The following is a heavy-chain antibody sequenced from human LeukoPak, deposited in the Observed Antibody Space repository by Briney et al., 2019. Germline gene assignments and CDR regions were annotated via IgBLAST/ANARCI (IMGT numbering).Heavy chain of an antibody. CDR1: GFTFSSYS. CDR3: ASPDYVAFDI. Sequence: GGSLRLSCAASGFTFSSYSMNWVRRAPGKGLEWVSYISSSSSTIYYADSVKGRFTISRDNAKNSLYLQMNSLRAEDTAVYYCASPDYVAFDIWGQGTMVTVSS. V-gene: IGHV3-48*01. D-gene: IGHD4-17*01. CDR2: ISSSSSTI. J-gene: IGHJ3*02.